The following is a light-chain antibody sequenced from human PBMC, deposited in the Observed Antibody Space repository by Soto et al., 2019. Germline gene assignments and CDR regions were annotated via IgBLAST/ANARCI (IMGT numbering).Light chain of an antibody. Sequence: EIVLTQSPATLSLFPGERATLSCRASQSVGSYLAWYQQKPGRAPRLLLYDASNRATGIPARFSGSGSGTDFTLTISSLEPEDFAVYYCQQRSNWITFGQGTRLE. CDR3: QQRSNWIT. CDR2: DAS. V-gene: IGKV3-11*01. J-gene: IGKJ5*01. CDR1: QSVGSY.